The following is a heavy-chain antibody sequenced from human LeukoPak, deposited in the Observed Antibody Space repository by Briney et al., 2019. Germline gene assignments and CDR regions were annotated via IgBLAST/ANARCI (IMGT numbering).Heavy chain of an antibody. J-gene: IGHJ4*02. CDR1: GFTFGDYA. CDR2: IRSKAYGGTT. V-gene: IGHV3-49*03. D-gene: IGHD1-26*01. Sequence: PGGSLRLSCTASGFTFGDYAMSWFRQAPGKGLEWVGFIRSKAYGGTTEYAASVKGRFTISRDDSKSIAYLQMNSLKTEDTAVYYCTRVDYSGSYSLYYFDYWGQGTLVTVSS. CDR3: TRVDYSGSYSLYYFDY.